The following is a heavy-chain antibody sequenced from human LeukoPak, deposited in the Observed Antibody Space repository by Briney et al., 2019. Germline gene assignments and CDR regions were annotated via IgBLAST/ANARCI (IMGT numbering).Heavy chain of an antibody. D-gene: IGHD2-2*01. Sequence: GGSLRLSCAASGFTFYSSAMSWVRQAPGKGLEWVSVIYSGGSTYYADSVKGRFTISRDNSKNTLYLQMNSLRAEDTAVYYCANHLACGSTSCPPFDSWGQGTLVTVSS. CDR1: GFTFYSSA. CDR2: IYSGGST. J-gene: IGHJ4*02. CDR3: ANHLACGSTSCPPFDS. V-gene: IGHV3-23*03.